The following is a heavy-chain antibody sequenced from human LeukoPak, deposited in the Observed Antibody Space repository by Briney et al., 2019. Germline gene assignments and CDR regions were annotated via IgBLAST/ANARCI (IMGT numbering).Heavy chain of an antibody. CDR2: INTNTGNP. J-gene: IGHJ4*02. D-gene: IGHD5-18*01. V-gene: IGHV7-4-1*02. Sequence: GASAKVSCKTSGYTFTTYAISWVRQAPGQGLEWMGWINTNTGNPTYAQGFFTGRYVFSLDTSVNTAYLQITGLKADDTAVYYCGRDPKLGIRGYTYGYIDFWGQGTLVTVAS. CDR1: GYTFTTYA. CDR3: GRDPKLGIRGYTYGYIDF.